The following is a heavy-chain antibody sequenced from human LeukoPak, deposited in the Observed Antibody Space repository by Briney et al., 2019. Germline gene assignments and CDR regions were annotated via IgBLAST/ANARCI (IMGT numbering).Heavy chain of an antibody. CDR2: INPNTGNT. D-gene: IGHD5-24*01. J-gene: IGHJ2*01. Sequence: GASVKVSCKASGYTFTDYYIHWVRQAPGQGLEWLGWINPNTGNTNYALKFLGGVTMTRDTSISTVFMDIIFDATAVYYCVRGREPDRAYNFYWYFDLWGRGTLVTVSS. V-gene: IGHV1-2*02. CDR3: VRGREPDRAYNFYWYFDL. CDR1: GYTFTDYY.